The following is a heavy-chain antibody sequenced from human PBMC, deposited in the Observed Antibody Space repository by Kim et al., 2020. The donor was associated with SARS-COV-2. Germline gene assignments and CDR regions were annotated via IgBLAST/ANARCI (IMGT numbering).Heavy chain of an antibody. CDR3: AKNSVAAAGYYFDY. J-gene: IGHJ4*02. V-gene: IGHV3-23*01. D-gene: IGHD6-13*01. Sequence: ADTWKGRFTISRDNSKNTLYLQMNSLGAEDTAVYYCAKNSVAAAGYYFDYWGQGTLVTVSS.